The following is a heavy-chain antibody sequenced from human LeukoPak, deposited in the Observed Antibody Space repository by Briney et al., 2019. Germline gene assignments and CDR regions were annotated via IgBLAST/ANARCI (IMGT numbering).Heavy chain of an antibody. J-gene: IGHJ4*02. V-gene: IGHV3-30-3*01. CDR2: ISYDGSNK. Sequence: PGGSLRLSCAASGFTFSSYAMHWVRQAPGKGLEWVAVISYDGSNKYYADSVKGRFTISRDNAKNSLYLQMNSLRVEDTAVYYCAGALLWLGEPYHFDYWGQGTLVTVSP. D-gene: IGHD3-10*01. CDR1: GFTFSSYA. CDR3: AGALLWLGEPYHFDY.